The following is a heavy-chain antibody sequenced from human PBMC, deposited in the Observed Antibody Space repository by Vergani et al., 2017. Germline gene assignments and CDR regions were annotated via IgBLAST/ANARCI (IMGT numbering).Heavy chain of an antibody. D-gene: IGHD1-26*01. CDR2: IYYSGST. Sequence: QLQLQESGPGLVTPSETLSLTCTVSGGSISSSSYYWGWIRQPPGKGMEWIGSIYYSGSTYYNPSLKSRVTISVDTSKNQFSLKLSSVTAADTAVYYCSRHIVGSTRDWFDPWGQGTLVTVSS. J-gene: IGHJ5*02. V-gene: IGHV4-39*01. CDR1: GGSISSSSYY. CDR3: SRHIVGSTRDWFDP.